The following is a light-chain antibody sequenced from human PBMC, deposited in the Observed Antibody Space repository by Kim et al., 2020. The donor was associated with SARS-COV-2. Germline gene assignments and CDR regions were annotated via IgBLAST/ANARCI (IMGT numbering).Light chain of an antibody. CDR1: QSIRNN. Sequence: EIVMTQSTATLSVSPGERAALSCRASQSIRNNLAWYQHKPGQAPRLLIHGASTRATGVPAKFSGSGSGTEFTLTISSLRSEDSAVYYCQQYDDWPPTFTFGGGTKVDIK. CDR3: QQYDDWPPTFT. J-gene: IGKJ4*01. V-gene: IGKV3-15*01. CDR2: GAS.